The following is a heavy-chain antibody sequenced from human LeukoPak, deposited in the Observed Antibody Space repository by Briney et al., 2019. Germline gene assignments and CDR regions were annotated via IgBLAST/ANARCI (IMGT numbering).Heavy chain of an antibody. Sequence: PGGSLRLSCAASGFTFSSYSMNWVRQAPGKGLKWVSYISSSSSTIYYADSVKGRFTISRDNAKNSLYLQMNSLRAEDTAVYYCAGEIAVAGGAEYFQHWGQGTLVTVSS. D-gene: IGHD6-19*01. CDR3: AGEIAVAGGAEYFQH. V-gene: IGHV3-48*01. CDR1: GFTFSSYS. J-gene: IGHJ1*01. CDR2: ISSSSSTI.